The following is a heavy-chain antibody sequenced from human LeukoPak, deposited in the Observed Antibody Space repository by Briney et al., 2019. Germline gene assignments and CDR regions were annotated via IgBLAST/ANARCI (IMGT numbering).Heavy chain of an antibody. Sequence: PSETLSLTCTVSGYSISSGYYWGWIRRPPGKGLEWTGSSDHSGSTYYNPSLKSRITISVDTSKNQFSLKLRSVTAADTAVYYCARVVQSTDSSGFYLPEYFQHWGQGTLVTVSS. CDR1: GYSISSGYY. D-gene: IGHD3-22*01. J-gene: IGHJ1*01. CDR3: ARVVQSTDSSGFYLPEYFQH. V-gene: IGHV4-38-2*02. CDR2: SDHSGST.